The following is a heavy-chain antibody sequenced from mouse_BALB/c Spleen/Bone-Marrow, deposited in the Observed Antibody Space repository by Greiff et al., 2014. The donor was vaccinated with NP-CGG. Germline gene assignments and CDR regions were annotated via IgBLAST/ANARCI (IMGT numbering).Heavy chain of an antibody. V-gene: IGHV14-3*02. CDR3: ASYYYGSAWFAY. CDR1: GFNIKDTY. J-gene: IGHJ3*01. CDR2: IDPANGNT. D-gene: IGHD1-1*01. Sequence: DVQLQESGAELVKPGASVKLSCTASGFNIKDTYMHWVKQRPEQGLEWIGGIDPANGNTKYDPKFQGKATITADTSSNTAYLQLSSLTSEDTAVYYCASYYYGSAWFAYWGQGTLVTVSA.